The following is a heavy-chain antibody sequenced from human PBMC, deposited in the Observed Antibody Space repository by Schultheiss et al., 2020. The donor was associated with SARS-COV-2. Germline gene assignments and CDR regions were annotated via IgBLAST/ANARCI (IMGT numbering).Heavy chain of an antibody. Sequence: GGSLRLSCAASGFTFSNAWMSWVRQAPGKGLEWVGRIKSKTDGGTTDYAAPVKGRFTISRDDSKNTLYLQMNSLRAEDTAVYYCAKTGYCSSTSCSAFDYWGQGTLVTVSS. CDR2: IKSKTDGGTT. J-gene: IGHJ4*02. CDR1: GFTFSNAW. CDR3: AKTGYCSSTSCSAFDY. V-gene: IGHV3-15*01. D-gene: IGHD2-2*01.